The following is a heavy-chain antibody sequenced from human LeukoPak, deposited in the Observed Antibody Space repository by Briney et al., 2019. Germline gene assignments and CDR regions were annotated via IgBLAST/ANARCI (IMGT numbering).Heavy chain of an antibody. CDR1: GYTYTSYY. CDR3: ARDSMVRGVVR. V-gene: IGHV1-46*01. D-gene: IGHD3-10*01. Sequence: ASVKVSCKASGYTYTSYYMHWVRQAPGQGLQWMGIINPSGGSTSYAQKFQSRVTMTRDTSTSTVYMELSSLRSEDTAVYYCARDSMVRGVVRWGQGTLVTVSS. CDR2: INPSGGST. J-gene: IGHJ4*02.